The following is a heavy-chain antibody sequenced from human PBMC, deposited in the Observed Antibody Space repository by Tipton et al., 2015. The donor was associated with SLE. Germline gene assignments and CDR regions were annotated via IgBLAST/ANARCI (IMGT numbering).Heavy chain of an antibody. D-gene: IGHD3-16*01. CDR2: INHSGST. V-gene: IGHV4-39*07. Sequence: TLSLTCTVSGGSISSGGYYWSWIRQPPGKGLEWIGEINHSGSTNYNPSLKSRVTISVDTSKNQFSLKLSSVTAADTAVYYCARVGLGGVTHYYYGMDVWGQGTTVTVSS. CDR3: ARVGLGGVTHYYYGMDV. J-gene: IGHJ6*02. CDR1: GGSISSGGYY.